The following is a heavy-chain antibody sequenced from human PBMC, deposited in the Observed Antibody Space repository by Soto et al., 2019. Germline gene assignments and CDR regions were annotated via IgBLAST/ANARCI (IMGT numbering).Heavy chain of an antibody. J-gene: IGHJ4*02. CDR1: GYTFTSHG. CDR2: ISVYHGNT. Sequence: QVQLVQSGAEVKKPGASVKVSCKASGYTFTSHGINWVRQAPGQGLEWMGWISVYHGNTNQAHKLQGRVNMTTDTSTSTAYREVRSLRSDDTAVHSCAGDAPERGCDYAADCWVQGSLVTVSP. V-gene: IGHV1-18*01. D-gene: IGHD1-26*01. CDR3: AGDAPERGCDYAADC.